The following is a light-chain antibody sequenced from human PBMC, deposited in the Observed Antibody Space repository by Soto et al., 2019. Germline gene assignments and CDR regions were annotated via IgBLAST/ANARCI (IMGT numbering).Light chain of an antibody. CDR1: QGISSA. Sequence: AIQLTQSPSSLSASVGYRVTITCRASQGISSALAWYQQKPGKPPNLLIYDASTLQGGVSPRFSGSGSGTDFTLTISSLQPEDFTTYYCQHFRSYPLTFGGGTNVEI. CDR2: DAS. V-gene: IGKV1-13*02. J-gene: IGKJ4*01. CDR3: QHFRSYPLT.